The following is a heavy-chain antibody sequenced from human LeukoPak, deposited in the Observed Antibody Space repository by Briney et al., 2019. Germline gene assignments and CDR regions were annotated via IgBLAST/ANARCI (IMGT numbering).Heavy chain of an antibody. Sequence: PSETLSLTCTVSGGSISGSTYYWGWIRQPPGKGLEWIGSIYYSGSTYYNPSLRSRVTISVDTSKNQFSLKLSSVTAADTAVYYCARVPDWGAWYFDLWGRGTLVTVSS. D-gene: IGHD3/OR15-3a*01. J-gene: IGHJ2*01. CDR2: IYYSGST. V-gene: IGHV4-39*07. CDR1: GGSISGSTYY. CDR3: ARVPDWGAWYFDL.